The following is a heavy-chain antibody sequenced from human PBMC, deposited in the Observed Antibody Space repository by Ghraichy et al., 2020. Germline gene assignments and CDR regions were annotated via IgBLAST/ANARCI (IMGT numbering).Heavy chain of an antibody. D-gene: IGHD2-15*01. J-gene: IGHJ4*02. V-gene: IGHV4-39*01. CDR1: GGSISSSSYY. CDR2: IYYSGST. CDR3: ARHRGAKGGPTLFDY. Sequence: SETLSLTCTVSGGSISSSSYYWGWIRQPPGKGLEWIGSIYYSGSTYYNPSLKSRVTISVDTSKNQFSLKLSSVTAADTAVYYCARHRGAKGGPTLFDYWGQGTLVTVSS.